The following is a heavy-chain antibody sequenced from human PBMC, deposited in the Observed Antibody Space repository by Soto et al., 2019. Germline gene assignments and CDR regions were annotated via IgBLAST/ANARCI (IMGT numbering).Heavy chain of an antibody. V-gene: IGHV3-48*02. J-gene: IGHJ5*02. CDR1: GFAFSDCS. CDR3: ARDQRRKPFHL. Sequence: EAQLVESGGDLVQPGESLRLSCAASGFAFSDCSMNWVRQAPGKGPEWVAYISSSGSTTHYAESVKGRFTVSRDNAKNSLYLQMNSLRDDDTGVYYCARDQRRKPFHLWGQGSLVSVSS. CDR2: ISSSGSTT.